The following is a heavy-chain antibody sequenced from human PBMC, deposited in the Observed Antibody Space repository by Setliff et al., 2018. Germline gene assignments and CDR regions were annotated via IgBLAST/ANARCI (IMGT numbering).Heavy chain of an antibody. D-gene: IGHD5-12*01. CDR1: GISISSGHY. J-gene: IGHJ3*02. CDR2: SNHGGST. V-gene: IGHV4-38-2*01. CDR3: ARSFNSGFYHQRDAYDI. Sequence: KPSETLSLTCGVSGISISSGHYWGWIRQPPGRGLEWIGESNHGGSTSYHPSLKSRLTMSVDTSKNQFSLKLTSVTAADTAVYFCARSFNSGFYHQRDAYDIWGQGTLVTVSS.